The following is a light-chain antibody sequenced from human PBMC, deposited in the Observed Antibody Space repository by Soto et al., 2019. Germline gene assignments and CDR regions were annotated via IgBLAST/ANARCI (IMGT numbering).Light chain of an antibody. V-gene: IGKV3-20*01. CDR1: PGVSANN. CDR2: AAS. J-gene: IGKJ1*01. Sequence: EVVLTQSPGTLSLSPGERATLSCRASPGVSANNLAWYQHKAGHTHRLLIYAASSSAAGLPDRFSGSGSGADVTLTISGLEPDDLAEYYCLQYGSSPRTFGRGTKVEI. CDR3: LQYGSSPRT.